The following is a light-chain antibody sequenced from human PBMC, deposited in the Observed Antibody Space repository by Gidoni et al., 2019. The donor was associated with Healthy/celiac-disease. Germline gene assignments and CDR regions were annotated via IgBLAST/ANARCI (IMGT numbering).Light chain of an antibody. CDR2: SAS. CDR1: QGISSY. V-gene: IGKV1-8*01. Sequence: AIRMTQSPSSLSASTGDRVPITCRASQGISSYLAWYQQKPGKAHKLLIYSASTLQSGVPSRFSGSGSGTAFTLTIRCLQSEAFATYYCQQYYSYLLTFGQGTKVEIK. J-gene: IGKJ1*01. CDR3: QQYYSYLLT.